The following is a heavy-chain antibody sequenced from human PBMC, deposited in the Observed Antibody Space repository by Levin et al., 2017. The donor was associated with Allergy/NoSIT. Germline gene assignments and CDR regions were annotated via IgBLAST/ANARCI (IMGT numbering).Heavy chain of an antibody. J-gene: IGHJ4*02. Sequence: SETLSLTCAVYGGSFSGYYWSWIRQPPGKGLEWIGEINHSGSTNYNPSLKSRVTISVDTSKNQFSLKLSSVTAADTAVYYCARAGYSSGWYYFDYWGQGTLVTVSS. CDR2: INHSGST. V-gene: IGHV4-34*01. D-gene: IGHD6-19*01. CDR3: ARAGYSSGWYYFDY. CDR1: GGSFSGYY.